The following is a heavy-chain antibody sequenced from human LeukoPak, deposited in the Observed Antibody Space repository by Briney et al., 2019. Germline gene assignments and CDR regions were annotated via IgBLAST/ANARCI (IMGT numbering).Heavy chain of an antibody. J-gene: IGHJ4*02. D-gene: IGHD2-15*01. V-gene: IGHV3-23*01. CDR1: GFTFNSYA. CDR2: ISGSGGST. Sequence: GGSLRLSCAASGFTFNSYAMSWVRQAPGKGLEWVSSISGSGGSTDYADSVKGRFTISRDNSKNTLYLQMNSLRAEDTAVYYCARPPSVVAVVAVDYWGQGTWSPSPQ. CDR3: ARPPSVVAVVAVDY.